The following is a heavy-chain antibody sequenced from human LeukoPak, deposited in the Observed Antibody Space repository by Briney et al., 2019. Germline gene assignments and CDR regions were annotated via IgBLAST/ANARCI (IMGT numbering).Heavy chain of an antibody. CDR3: ARALAAAVIN. Sequence: SETLSLTCGVYGGSFSGHFYSWIRQPPGKGLEWIGEITHRGSINYNPSLKSRVAMSVGTSKNHFSLNLTSVTAADNGVYYCARALAAAVINWGQGTLVTVSS. CDR1: GGSFSGHF. D-gene: IGHD6-13*01. CDR2: ITHRGSI. V-gene: IGHV4-34*01. J-gene: IGHJ1*01.